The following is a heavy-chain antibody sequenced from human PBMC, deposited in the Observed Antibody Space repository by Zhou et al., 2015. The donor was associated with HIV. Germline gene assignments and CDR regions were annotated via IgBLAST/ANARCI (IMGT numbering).Heavy chain of an antibody. CDR3: ARSRGRFLEWLPPYYDGMDV. CDR1: GGTFTNYV. Sequence: QVQLVQSGAEVKKPGSSVMVSCKVSGGTFTNYVISWVRQAPGQGLEWMGGIIPIFGTADYVNYVHKFQGRVTITADKSTSTAYMELNSLRSEDTAIYYCARSRGRFLEWLPPYYDGMDVWGQGTTVIVSS. J-gene: IGHJ6*02. V-gene: IGHV1-69*06. CDR2: IIPIFGTADYV. D-gene: IGHD3-3*01.